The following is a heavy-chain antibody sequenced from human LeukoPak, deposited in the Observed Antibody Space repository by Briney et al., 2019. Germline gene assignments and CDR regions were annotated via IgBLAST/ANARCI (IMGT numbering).Heavy chain of an antibody. Sequence: GGSLTLSCAASGFSLSSNYMGWVRQVSGEGREWGGVLYNGGSTYYAASVTGRFTISRDDSKNTLFLQMSSVRAEDTAVYYCARDGGYGSGSLIWGQGTMVTVS. V-gene: IGHV3-53*01. CDR3: ARDGGYGSGSLI. D-gene: IGHD3-10*01. CDR1: GFSLSSNY. J-gene: IGHJ3*02. CDR2: LYNGGST.